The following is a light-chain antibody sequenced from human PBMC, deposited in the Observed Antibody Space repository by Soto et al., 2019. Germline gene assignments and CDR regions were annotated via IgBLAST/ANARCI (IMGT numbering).Light chain of an antibody. CDR2: GAS. J-gene: IGKJ4*01. Sequence: EIVLTQSLGTLSLSPGERATLSCRASQSVTSSYLAWYQQKPGQAPRLLISGASSRATGIPDRFSGSGSGTDFTLTMSRLEPEDFAVYYCQQYSTSRLTFGGGTKVEIK. CDR3: QQYSTSRLT. V-gene: IGKV3-20*01. CDR1: QSVTSSY.